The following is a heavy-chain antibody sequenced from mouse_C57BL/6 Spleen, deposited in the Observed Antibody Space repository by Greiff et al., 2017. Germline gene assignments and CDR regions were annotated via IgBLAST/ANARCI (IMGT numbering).Heavy chain of an antibody. CDR2: ISSGSSTI. V-gene: IGHV5-17*01. CDR3: ARKEVVVHFDY. CDR1: GFTFSDYG. Sequence: EVKVEESGGGLVKPGGSLKLSCAASGFTFSDYGMHWVRQAPEKGLEWVAYISSGSSTIYYADTVKGRFTISRDNAKNTLFLQLTSLRSEDTAMYYCARKEVVVHFDYWGQGTTLTVSS. J-gene: IGHJ2*01. D-gene: IGHD1-1*01.